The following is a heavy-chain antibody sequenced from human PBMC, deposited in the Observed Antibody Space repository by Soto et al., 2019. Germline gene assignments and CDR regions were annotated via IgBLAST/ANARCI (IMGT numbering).Heavy chain of an antibody. CDR2: INHSGST. Sequence: TSETLSLTCAVYGGSFSGYYWSWIRQPPGKGLEWIGEINHSGSTNYNPSLKSRVTISVDTSKNQFSLKLSSVTAADTAVYYCATRVVAAAGKYYFDYWGQGTLVTVSS. V-gene: IGHV4-34*01. CDR1: GGSFSGYY. D-gene: IGHD6-13*01. J-gene: IGHJ4*02. CDR3: ATRVVAAAGKYYFDY.